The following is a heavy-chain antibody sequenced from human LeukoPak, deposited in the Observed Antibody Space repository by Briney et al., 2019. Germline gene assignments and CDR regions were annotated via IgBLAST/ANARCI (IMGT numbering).Heavy chain of an antibody. CDR1: GYTFTSYD. CDR3: ARARITIFGVVIRGYYYMDV. J-gene: IGHJ6*03. V-gene: IGHV1-8*03. CDR2: MNPNSGNT. Sequence: ASVKVSCKASGYTFTSYDINWVRQATGQGLEWMGWMNPNSGNTGYAQKFQGRVTITRNTSISTAYMELSSLRSEDTAVYYCARARITIFGVVIRGYYYMDVWGKGTTVTVSS. D-gene: IGHD3-3*01.